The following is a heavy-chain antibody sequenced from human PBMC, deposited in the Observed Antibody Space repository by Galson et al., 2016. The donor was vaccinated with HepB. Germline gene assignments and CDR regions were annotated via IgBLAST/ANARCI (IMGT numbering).Heavy chain of an antibody. CDR2: MNQDGAEK. CDR1: GFNFNIYW. Sequence: YLRLSCAASGFNFNIYWMSWVRQAPGKGLEWVANMNQDGAEKYYVDSVKGRFTISRDNAKNSVYLQMNNLRAEDTAVYYCARGRDTDKWGQGILVTVSS. D-gene: IGHD5-24*01. CDR3: ARGRDTDK. V-gene: IGHV3-7*03. J-gene: IGHJ4*02.